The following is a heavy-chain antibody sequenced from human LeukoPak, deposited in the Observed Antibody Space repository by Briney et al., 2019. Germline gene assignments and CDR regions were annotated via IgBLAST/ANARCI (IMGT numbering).Heavy chain of an antibody. CDR3: ARVSGYYDFWSGYCYYYYYYMDV. CDR1: GYTFTSYD. Sequence: ASVKVSCKASGYTFTSYDINWVRQATGQGLEWMGWMNPNSGNTGYAQKFQGRVTITRNTSISTAYMELSSLRSEDTAVYYCARVSGYYDFWSGYCYYYYYYMDVWGKRNTVTVSS. D-gene: IGHD3-3*01. J-gene: IGHJ6*03. V-gene: IGHV1-8*03. CDR2: MNPNSGNT.